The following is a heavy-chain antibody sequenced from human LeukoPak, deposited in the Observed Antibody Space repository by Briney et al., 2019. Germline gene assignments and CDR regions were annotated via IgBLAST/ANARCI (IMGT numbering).Heavy chain of an antibody. CDR3: ARGRSYPGVAAAGSDYFDY. V-gene: IGHV4-38-2*02. CDR1: GYSISSGYY. D-gene: IGHD6-13*01. CDR2: IYYSGTT. J-gene: IGHJ4*02. Sequence: SETLSLTCSVSGYSISSGYYWGWIRQPPGKGLEWIEHIYYSGTTYYNPSLESRVTISVDTSKNQFSLKVSSVTAADTAVYFCARGRSYPGVAAAGSDYFDYWGQGTLVTVSS.